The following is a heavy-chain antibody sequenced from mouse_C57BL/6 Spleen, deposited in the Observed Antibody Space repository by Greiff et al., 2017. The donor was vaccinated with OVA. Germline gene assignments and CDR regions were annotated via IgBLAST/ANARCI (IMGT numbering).Heavy chain of an antibody. CDR1: GYAFSSYW. CDR2: IYPGDGDT. J-gene: IGHJ2*01. Sequence: QVQLQQSGAELVKPGASVKISCKASGYAFSSYWMNWVKQRPGKGLEWIGQIYPGDGDTNYNGKFKGKATLTADTSSSTAYMQLSSLTSEDSAVYYCAGGNTDGSSYGPYFDYWGQGTTLTVSA. CDR3: AGGNTDGSSYGPYFDY. V-gene: IGHV1-80*01. D-gene: IGHD1-1*01.